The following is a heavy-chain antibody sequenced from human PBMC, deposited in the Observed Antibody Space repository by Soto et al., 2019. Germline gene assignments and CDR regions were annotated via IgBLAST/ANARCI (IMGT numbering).Heavy chain of an antibody. CDR2: IYYSGST. CDR1: GGSISSGDYY. J-gene: IGHJ6*02. Sequence: SETLSLTCTVSGGSISSGDYYWSWIRQPPGKGLEWIGYIYYSGSTYYNPSLKSRVTISVDTSKNQFSLKLSSVTAADTAVYYCARSYYDILTGFYYYYGMDVWGQGTTVTVSS. D-gene: IGHD3-9*01. V-gene: IGHV4-30-4*01. CDR3: ARSYYDILTGFYYYYGMDV.